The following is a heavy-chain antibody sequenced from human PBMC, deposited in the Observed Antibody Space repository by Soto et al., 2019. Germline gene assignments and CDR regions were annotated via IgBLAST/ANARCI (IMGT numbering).Heavy chain of an antibody. CDR3: ARRRQRGVITRLFDY. V-gene: IGHV4-39*01. D-gene: IGHD3-10*01. J-gene: IGHJ4*02. CDR1: GDSLSSSRHY. Sequence: SETLSLTCTVSGDSLSSSRHYWGWIRQPPGKGLEWIGSIYSSGSRYYNPSLKSRVTISVDTSKNQLSLQVNSVTAADTAVYYCARRRQRGVITRLFDYWGQGSLVTVSS. CDR2: IYSSGSR.